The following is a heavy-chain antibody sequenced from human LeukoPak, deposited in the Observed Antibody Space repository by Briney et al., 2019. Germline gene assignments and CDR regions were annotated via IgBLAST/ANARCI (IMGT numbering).Heavy chain of an antibody. D-gene: IGHD1-1*01. CDR1: GFRFSYYW. Sequence: GGSLRLSCAASGFRFSYYWMTWARHIPGKGLEWVANIKQDGAEKHYAESVEGRFIISRDNAKNSLYLEMDSLKVEDTAVYYCVRVGARDLQRVFEYWGQGTLVTVSS. CDR2: IKQDGAEK. J-gene: IGHJ4*02. CDR3: VRVGARDLQRVFEY. V-gene: IGHV3-7*01.